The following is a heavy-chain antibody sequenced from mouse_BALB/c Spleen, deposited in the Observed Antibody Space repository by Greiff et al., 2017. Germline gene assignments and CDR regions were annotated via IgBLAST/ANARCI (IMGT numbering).Heavy chain of an antibody. Sequence: QVHVKQSGAELARPGASVKLSCKASGYTFTSYWMQWVKQRPGQGLEWIGAIYPGDGDTRYTQKFKGKATLTADKSSSTAYMQLSSLASEDSAVYYCARDPHYDAMDYWGQGTSVTVSS. J-gene: IGHJ4*01. CDR2: IYPGDGDT. CDR3: ARDPHYDAMDY. D-gene: IGHD1-1*02. CDR1: GYTFTSYW. V-gene: IGHV1-87*01.